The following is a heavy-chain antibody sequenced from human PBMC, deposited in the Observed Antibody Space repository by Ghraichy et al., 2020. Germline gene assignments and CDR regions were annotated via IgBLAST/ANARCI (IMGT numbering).Heavy chain of an antibody. D-gene: IGHD3-22*01. Sequence: SQTLSLTCAVYGGSFSGYYWSWIRQPPGKGLEWIGEINHSGSTNYNPSLKSRVTISVDTSKNQFSLKLNSVTAADTAVYYCARHPDSIYYDSRDFDYWGQGTLVTVSS. J-gene: IGHJ4*02. CDR3: ARHPDSIYYDSRDFDY. V-gene: IGHV4-34*01. CDR2: INHSGST. CDR1: GGSFSGYY.